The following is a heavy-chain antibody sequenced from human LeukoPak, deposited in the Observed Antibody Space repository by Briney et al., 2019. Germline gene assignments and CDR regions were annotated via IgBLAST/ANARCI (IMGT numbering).Heavy chain of an antibody. CDR2: ISVDGSNK. CDR3: AKDRGFSFASGSSELDY. CDR1: GFTFSGYG. D-gene: IGHD3-10*01. V-gene: IGHV3-30*18. Sequence: SGGSLRLSCAASGFTFSGYGMHWVRLAPGKGLDWVAVISVDGSNKYYADSVRGRFTISRDNSRNTLYLRMDSLRAEDTAVYYCAKDRGFSFASGSSELDYWGQGTLVTVSS. J-gene: IGHJ4*02.